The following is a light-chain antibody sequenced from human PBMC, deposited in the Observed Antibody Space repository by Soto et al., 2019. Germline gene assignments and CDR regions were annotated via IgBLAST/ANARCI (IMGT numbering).Light chain of an antibody. CDR3: QQGYSTPNT. Sequence: DIHMTQSPSSLSASVGDRVTITCRPSQRISTYLNWYQQKPGKAPKLLIYAASNLQSGVPSRFSGSGSGTDFTLTISSLQPEDFATYICQQGYSTPNTFGQGTQLEI. CDR2: AAS. V-gene: IGKV1-39*01. CDR1: QRISTY. J-gene: IGKJ5*01.